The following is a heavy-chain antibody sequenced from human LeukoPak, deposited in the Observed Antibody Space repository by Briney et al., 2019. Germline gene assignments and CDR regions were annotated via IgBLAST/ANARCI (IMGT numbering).Heavy chain of an antibody. V-gene: IGHV1-2*04. CDR1: GYTFTGQY. Sequence: ASVKVSCKASGYTFTGQYIHWVRQAPGQGLEWMGWINPNSGGTNYAQKFQGWVTMTRDTSISTAYMELSRLRSDDTAVYYCARVHGYSGYDLWYWGQGTLVTVSS. CDR3: ARVHGYSGYDLWY. CDR2: INPNSGGT. D-gene: IGHD5-12*01. J-gene: IGHJ4*02.